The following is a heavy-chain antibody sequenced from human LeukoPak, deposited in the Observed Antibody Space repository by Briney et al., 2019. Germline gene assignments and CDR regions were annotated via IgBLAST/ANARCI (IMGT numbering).Heavy chain of an antibody. CDR3: AKDFEMATIEPLDP. V-gene: IGHV3-9*01. Sequence: GRSLRLSCAASGFTFDDYAMHWVRQAPGKGLEWVSGISWNSGSIGYADSVKGRFTISRDNAKNSLYLQMNSLRAEGTALYYCAKDFEMATIEPLDPWGQGTLVTVSS. J-gene: IGHJ5*02. D-gene: IGHD5-24*01. CDR2: ISWNSGSI. CDR1: GFTFDDYA.